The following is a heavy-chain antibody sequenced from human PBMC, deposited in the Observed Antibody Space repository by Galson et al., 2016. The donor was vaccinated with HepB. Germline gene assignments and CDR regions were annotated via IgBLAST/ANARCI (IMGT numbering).Heavy chain of an antibody. J-gene: IGHJ4*02. CDR3: ARVFNWNFPFDY. CDR1: GYTFGSYY. CDR2: IDPRDGST. Sequence: SVKVSCKASGYTFGSYYIHWVRQAPEQGLEFMGIIDPRDGSTSHAQKFQGRVTMTRDTSTSTVYMELSSLRSEDTAVYFCARVFNWNFPFDYWGQGTLVTVSS. V-gene: IGHV1-46*01. D-gene: IGHD1-7*01.